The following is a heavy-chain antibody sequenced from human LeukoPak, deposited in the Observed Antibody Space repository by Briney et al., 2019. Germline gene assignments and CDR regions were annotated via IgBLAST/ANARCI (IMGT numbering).Heavy chain of an antibody. CDR1: GSTFSSYG. D-gene: IGHD3-10*01. CDR2: ISYDGSNK. V-gene: IGHV3-30*18. J-gene: IGHJ4*02. Sequence: GGSLRLSCAASGSTFSSYGMHWVRQAPGKGLEWVAVISYDGSNKYYADSVKGRFTISRDNSKNTLYLQMNSLRAEDTAVYYCAKVGAGSDFDYWGQGTLVTVSS. CDR3: AKVGAGSDFDY.